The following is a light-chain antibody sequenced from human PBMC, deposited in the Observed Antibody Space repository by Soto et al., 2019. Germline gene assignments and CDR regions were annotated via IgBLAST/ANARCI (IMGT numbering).Light chain of an antibody. Sequence: EVVLTQSPATLSVSPGERAILSCRASQSVSSDLAWYQQKPGQAPRLLMYGVSTRATAIPPRFSGSGSGTDFTLTISGLQTEDFAVYYCQQYNKGTPWTFGQGTKVDIK. CDR3: QQYNKGTPWT. CDR1: QSVSSD. V-gene: IGKV3-15*01. J-gene: IGKJ1*01. CDR2: GVS.